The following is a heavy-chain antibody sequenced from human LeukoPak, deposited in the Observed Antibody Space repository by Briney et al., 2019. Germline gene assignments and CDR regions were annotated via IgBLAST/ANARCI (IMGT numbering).Heavy chain of an antibody. CDR2: FDPEDGET. CDR3: ATDGLSLGSSTDAFDI. CDR1: GYTLTELS. J-gene: IGHJ3*02. V-gene: IGHV1-24*01. D-gene: IGHD6-13*01. Sequence: ASVKVSCKVSGYTLTELSMHWVRQAPGKGLEWMGGFDPEDGETIYAQKFQGRVTMTEDTSTDTAYMELSSLRSEDTAVYYCATDGLSLGSSTDAFDIWGQGTMVTVSS.